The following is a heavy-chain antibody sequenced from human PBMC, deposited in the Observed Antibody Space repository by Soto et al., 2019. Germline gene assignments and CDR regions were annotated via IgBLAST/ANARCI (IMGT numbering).Heavy chain of an antibody. CDR2: IYPSASDT. V-gene: IGHV5-51*01. CDR1: GYNFAGYW. CDR3: ARGGVSTRTFDY. Sequence: PGDSLKISCKGSGYNFAGYWIAWVRQMPGKGLELMGIIYPSASDTRYRPSFQGQVTISADKSISSAYLQWSSLRASDTAMYYCARGGVSTRTFDYWGQGTPVTVSS. J-gene: IGHJ4*02. D-gene: IGHD3-3*01.